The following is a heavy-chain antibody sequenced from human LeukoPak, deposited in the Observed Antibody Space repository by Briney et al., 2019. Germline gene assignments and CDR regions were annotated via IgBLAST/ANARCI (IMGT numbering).Heavy chain of an antibody. Sequence: GGSLRLSCAASGFTFSSYGMHWVRQAPGKGLEWVAVISYDGSNKYYADSVKGRFTISRDNSKNTLYLQMNSLRAEDTAVYYCAKDMMVVVIASAFDIWGQGTMVTVSS. CDR3: AKDMMVVVIASAFDI. CDR1: GFTFSSYG. J-gene: IGHJ3*02. D-gene: IGHD3-22*01. V-gene: IGHV3-30*18. CDR2: ISYDGSNK.